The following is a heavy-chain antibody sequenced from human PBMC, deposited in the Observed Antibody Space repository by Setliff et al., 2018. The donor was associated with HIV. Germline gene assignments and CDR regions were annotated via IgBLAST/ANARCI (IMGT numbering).Heavy chain of an antibody. CDR1: GFSLSTTGMS. V-gene: IGHV2-70*11. J-gene: IGHJ6*02. D-gene: IGHD3-3*01. Sequence: SGPTLVNRTQTLTLTCSFSGFSLSTTGMSLSWIRQPPGKALEWLARIDWDDDKYYGTSLKTRLTISKDTSKNQVVLTMTNMDPVDTATYYCARIRRRITIFGVVTDYGMDVWGQGTTVTV. CDR3: ARIRRRITIFGVVTDYGMDV. CDR2: IDWDDDK.